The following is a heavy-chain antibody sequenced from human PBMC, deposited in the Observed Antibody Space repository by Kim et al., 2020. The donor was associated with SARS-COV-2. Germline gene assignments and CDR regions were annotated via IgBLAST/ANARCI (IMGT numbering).Heavy chain of an antibody. J-gene: IGHJ4*02. D-gene: IGHD2-2*01. CDR3: ARQPAAIEYYFDY. V-gene: IGHV5-51*01. Sequence: YRPSFHGQVTSSTHKSISTAYLQWSSLKASDTAMYYCARQPAAIEYYFDYWGQGTLVTVSS.